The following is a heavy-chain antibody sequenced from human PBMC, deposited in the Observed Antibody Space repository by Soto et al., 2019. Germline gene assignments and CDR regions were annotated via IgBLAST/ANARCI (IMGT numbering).Heavy chain of an antibody. J-gene: IGHJ3*02. D-gene: IGHD3-3*01. CDR1: GYTFISYY. CDR3: ARRKTNFGEDAVDM. CDR2: IDPSAGNT. V-gene: IGHV1-46*01. Sequence: QVQLVHSGAEVKKPGASVKVSCTASGYTFISYYIHWVRQAPGQGLEWMGVIDPSAGNTIYPQKFQGRVTMNSDTSTSTVNMELNRLRSEDTAVYYCARRKTNFGEDAVDMWGQGTMVTVSS.